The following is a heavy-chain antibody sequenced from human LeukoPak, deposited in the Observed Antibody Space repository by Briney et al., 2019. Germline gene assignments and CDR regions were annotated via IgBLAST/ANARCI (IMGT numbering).Heavy chain of an antibody. J-gene: IGHJ4*02. V-gene: IGHV4-39*01. CDR3: TRLGQDIVAQIVDY. CDR2: IYYSGST. Sequence: SETLSLTCTVSGGSISSSSYYWGWIRQPPGKGLQWIGSIYYSGSTYYNPSLKSRVTISVDTSKNQFSLKLSSVTAADTAVYYCTRLGQDIVAQIVDYWGQGTLVTVSS. CDR1: GGSISSSSYY. D-gene: IGHD5-12*01.